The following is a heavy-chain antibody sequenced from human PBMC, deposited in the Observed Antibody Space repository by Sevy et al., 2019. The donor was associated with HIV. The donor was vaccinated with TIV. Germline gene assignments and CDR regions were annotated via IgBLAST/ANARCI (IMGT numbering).Heavy chain of an antibody. Sequence: GESLKISCQGSANSFTTYWINWVRQIPGKGLEWMGRIDPSDSYTTYSPSFQGHVTISVDRSSNTAYLQWSSRKASDTGIYYCARRGASLVFYAMDVWGQGTTVTVSS. D-gene: IGHD3-10*01. CDR2: IDPSDSYT. J-gene: IGHJ6*02. CDR3: ARRGASLVFYAMDV. V-gene: IGHV5-10-1*01. CDR1: ANSFTTYW.